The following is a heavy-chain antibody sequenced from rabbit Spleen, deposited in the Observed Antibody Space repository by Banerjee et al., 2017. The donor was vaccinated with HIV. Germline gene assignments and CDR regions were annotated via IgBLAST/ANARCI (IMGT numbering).Heavy chain of an antibody. V-gene: IGHV1S40*01. CDR3: ARDSGSSFSSYGMDL. J-gene: IGHJ6*01. CDR2: IDTGNSGFT. D-gene: IGHD8-1*01. CDR1: GVSFSFNSY. Sequence: QSLEESGGDLVKPGASLTLTYTASGVSFSFNSYMCWVRQAPGKGLEWIACIDTGNSGFTYFASWAKGRFTISKTSSTTVDLKMTSLTAADTATYFCARDSGSSFSSYGMDLWARGPSSPS.